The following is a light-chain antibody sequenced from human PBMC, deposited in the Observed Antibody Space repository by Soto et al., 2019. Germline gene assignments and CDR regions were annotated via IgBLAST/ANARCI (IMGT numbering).Light chain of an antibody. CDR2: EVS. Sequence: QSALTQPASVSRSPGQSITISCTGTSTDVGGYDYVSWYQQHPGKAPKLMISEVSNRPSGVSNRFSGSKSGNTASLTISGLQAEDEADYYCSSYTSSSTVVFGGGTKVTVL. J-gene: IGLJ2*01. CDR1: STDVGGYDY. CDR3: SSYTSSSTVV. V-gene: IGLV2-14*01.